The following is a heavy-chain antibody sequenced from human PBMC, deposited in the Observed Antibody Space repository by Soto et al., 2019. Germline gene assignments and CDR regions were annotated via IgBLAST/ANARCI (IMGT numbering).Heavy chain of an antibody. CDR1: AFSLSTSGVG. V-gene: IGHV2-5*02. CDR2: IYWDDDK. CDR3: AHRRDTHYDILTGYYLSSNWSDP. Sequence: QITLKESGPTLVKPTQTLTLTCTFSAFSLSTSGVGVGWIRQPPGKALERLALIYWDDDKRYSPSLKSRLTITKDTSKNQVVLTMTNMDPVDTATYYCAHRRDTHYDILTGYYLSSNWSDPWGQGTLVTVSS. J-gene: IGHJ5*02. D-gene: IGHD3-9*01.